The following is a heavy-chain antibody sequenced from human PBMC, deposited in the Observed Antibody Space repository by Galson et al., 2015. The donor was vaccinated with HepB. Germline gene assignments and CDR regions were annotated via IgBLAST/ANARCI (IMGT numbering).Heavy chain of an antibody. V-gene: IGHV5-51*01. Sequence: QSGAEVKKPGESLKIPCKASGYSFTNNWIAWVRQVPGKGLECMGILYPGDSDTTYSPSFQGQVTISADRSTRTALLQWHSLKASDTATYFCARPTYNWYFDLWGRGTQVTVSS. CDR2: LYPGDSDT. J-gene: IGHJ2*01. CDR3: ARPTYNWYFDL. CDR1: GYSFTNNW.